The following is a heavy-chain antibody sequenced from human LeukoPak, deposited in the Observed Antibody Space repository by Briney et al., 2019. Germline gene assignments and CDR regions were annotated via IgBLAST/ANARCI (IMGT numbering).Heavy chain of an antibody. D-gene: IGHD3-22*01. Sequence: APVKVSCKASGYTFTGYYIHWVRQAPGQGLEWMAWINPNSGGTNYAQKFQGRVTMTRDTSISTAYMELSSLRSEDTAVYYCATIRNYYDSSGYYAFDYWGQGTLVTVSS. V-gene: IGHV1-2*02. CDR2: INPNSGGT. CDR1: GYTFTGYY. CDR3: ATIRNYYDSSGYYAFDY. J-gene: IGHJ4*02.